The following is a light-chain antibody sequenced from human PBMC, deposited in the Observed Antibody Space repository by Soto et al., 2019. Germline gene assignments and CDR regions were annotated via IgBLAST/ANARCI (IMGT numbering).Light chain of an antibody. CDR1: QDISFY. Sequence: DIQMTQSPSSLSASVGDRVAITCQASQDISFYLNWYQEKPGKAPKLLIYDASYLQTGVPSRFGGSGSGTDFTLTISSLQPEDFATYYCYQYDRIPPTFGQGTKLEIK. J-gene: IGKJ2*01. CDR3: YQYDRIPPT. CDR2: DAS. V-gene: IGKV1-33*01.